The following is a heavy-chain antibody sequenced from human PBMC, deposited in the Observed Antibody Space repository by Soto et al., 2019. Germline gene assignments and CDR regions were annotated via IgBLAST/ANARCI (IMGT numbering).Heavy chain of an antibody. Sequence: QITLKESGPALVKPTQTLTLTCTLSGFSLTTGGVAVGWIRQPPGKALELLALIYWDDAKRYSPSLKSRLTFTKDTSKTQVVLTMTNVDPVDTATYYCAHTKLHYYYYAMDVWGQGTTVTVSS. D-gene: IGHD1-26*01. CDR1: GFSLTTGGVA. CDR3: AHTKLHYYYYAMDV. CDR2: IYWDDAK. J-gene: IGHJ6*02. V-gene: IGHV2-5*02.